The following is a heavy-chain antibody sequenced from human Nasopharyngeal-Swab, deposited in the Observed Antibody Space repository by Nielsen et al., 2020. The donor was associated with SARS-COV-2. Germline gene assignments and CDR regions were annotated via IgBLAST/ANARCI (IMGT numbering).Heavy chain of an antibody. D-gene: IGHD6-13*01. J-gene: IGHJ4*02. CDR3: ARAGSSWLGFYFDY. Sequence: GGSLRLSCAASGFTFSSYAMPWVRQAPGKGLEWVAVISYDGSNKYYADSVKGRFTISRDNSKNTLYLQMNSLRAEDTAVYYCARAGSSWLGFYFDYWGQGTLVTVSS. CDR2: ISYDGSNK. CDR1: GFTFSSYA. V-gene: IGHV3-30*04.